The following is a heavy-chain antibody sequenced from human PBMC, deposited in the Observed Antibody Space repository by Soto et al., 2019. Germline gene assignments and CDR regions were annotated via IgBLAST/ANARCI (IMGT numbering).Heavy chain of an antibody. Sequence: QVQLVQSGAEVKKPGTSVKVSCTASGYTFSSHGISWVRQAPGQGLQWIGWVSGDNANTNYAQSLQGRVTMTTDKSTNTGHMELRRLRSDDTAVCCARDLGYCRSGTCQREWFDPWGQGTLVIVSS. CDR2: VSGDNANT. CDR1: GYTFSSHG. J-gene: IGHJ5*02. V-gene: IGHV1-18*01. CDR3: ARDLGYCRSGTCQREWFDP. D-gene: IGHD2-15*01.